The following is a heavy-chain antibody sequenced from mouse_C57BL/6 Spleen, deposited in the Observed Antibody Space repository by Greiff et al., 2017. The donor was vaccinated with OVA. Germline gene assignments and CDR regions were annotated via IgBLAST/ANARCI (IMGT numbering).Heavy chain of an antibody. D-gene: IGHD2-4*01. CDR2: IDPSDSYT. J-gene: IGHJ4*01. Sequence: VQLQQPGAELVKPGASVKLSCKASGYTFTSYWLQWVKQRPGPGLEWIGEIDPSDSYTNYNQKFKGKATLTVDTSSSTAYMQLSSLTSEDSAVYYCARCYYDYDGYAMDYWGQGTSVTVSS. CDR1: GYTFTSYW. V-gene: IGHV1-50*01. CDR3: ARCYYDYDGYAMDY.